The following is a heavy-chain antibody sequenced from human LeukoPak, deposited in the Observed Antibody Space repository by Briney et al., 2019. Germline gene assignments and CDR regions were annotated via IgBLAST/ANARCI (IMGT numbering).Heavy chain of an antibody. CDR3: ARDWGTTGTTGWFDP. CDR2: IIPIFGTA. CDR1: GGTFSSYA. J-gene: IGHJ5*02. Sequence: ASVKVSCKASGGTFSSYAISWVRQAPGQGLEWMGGIIPIFGTANYAQKFQGRVTITADKSTSTAYMELSGLRSEDTAVYYCARDWGTTGTTGWFDPWGQGTLVTVSS. D-gene: IGHD1-1*01. V-gene: IGHV1-69*06.